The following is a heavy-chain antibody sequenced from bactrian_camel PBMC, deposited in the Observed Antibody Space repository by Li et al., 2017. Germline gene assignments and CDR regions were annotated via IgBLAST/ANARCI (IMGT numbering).Heavy chain of an antibody. D-gene: IGHD5*01. Sequence: HVQLVESGGGLVQPGGSLRLACAASGFTFNSYHISWVRQAPGKGLEWVSGILTSGDTHYDYSVMGRFTISRDNAKNTLYLQMNNLKTDDAAVYYCATQTTGWAFRYWGRGTQVTVS. CDR3: ATQTTGWAFRY. CDR2: ILTSGDT. J-gene: IGHJ6*01. CDR1: GFTFNSYH. V-gene: IGHV3-2*01.